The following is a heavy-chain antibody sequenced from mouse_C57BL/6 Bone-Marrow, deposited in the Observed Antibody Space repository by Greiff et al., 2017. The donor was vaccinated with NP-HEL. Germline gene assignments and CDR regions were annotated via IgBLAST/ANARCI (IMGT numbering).Heavy chain of an antibody. CDR3: GGYCDGSRGCYFDV. CDR1: GYTFTSYW. J-gene: IGHJ1*03. CDR2: IDPTSGGT. D-gene: IGHD1-1*01. Sequence: VQLQQSGADLVKPGASVKLSCKASGYTFTSYWMHWVKQRPGRGLEWIGRIDPTSGGTKFNEKFKAKATLTVDKSSSTAYMQLSSLTSEDSAVYYSGGYCDGSRGCYFDVGGRGTTVTVTS. V-gene: IGHV1-72*01.